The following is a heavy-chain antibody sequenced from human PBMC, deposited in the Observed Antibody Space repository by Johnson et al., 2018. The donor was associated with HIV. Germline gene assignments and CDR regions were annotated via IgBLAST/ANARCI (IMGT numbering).Heavy chain of an antibody. CDR1: GLNFSDYG. CDR3: AKVGLGHRNAFDI. CDR2: IRYDGSNK. V-gene: IGHV3-30*02. D-gene: IGHD2-15*01. J-gene: IGHJ3*02. Sequence: QVQLVESGGGVVQPGRSVRLSCVVSGLNFSDYGMHWVRQAPGKGLEWVAFIRYDGSNKYYADSVKGRFTISRDNAKNTLYLQMNSLRSEDTAIYYCAKVGLGHRNAFDIWGQGTMVTVSS.